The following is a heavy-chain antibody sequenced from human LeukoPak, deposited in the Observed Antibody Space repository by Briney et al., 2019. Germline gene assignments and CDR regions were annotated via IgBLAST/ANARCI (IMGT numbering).Heavy chain of an antibody. D-gene: IGHD3-22*01. V-gene: IGHV3-48*03. CDR2: ISSSGSTI. Sequence: PGGSLRLSCAASGFTFSSYEMNWVRQAPGKGLEWVSYISSSGSTIYYADSVKGRFTISRDNAKNSLYLQMNRLRAEDTAVYYCARDQFSLYDSSGTIDYWGQGTLVTVSS. CDR3: ARDQFSLYDSSGTIDY. CDR1: GFTFSSYE. J-gene: IGHJ4*02.